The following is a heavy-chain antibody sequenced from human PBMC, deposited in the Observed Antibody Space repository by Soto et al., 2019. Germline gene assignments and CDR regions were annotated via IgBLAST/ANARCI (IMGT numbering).Heavy chain of an antibody. CDR1: GYTYISYV. CDR2: INPASANT. J-gene: IGHJ4*02. V-gene: IGHV1-3*01. CDR3: ALSYTGFSRRSDCPGHFDS. Sequence: QVQLVQSGSELRKPGSSVRISCKVTGYTYISYVMHWVRQAPGRRLEWMGWINPASANTEYAETFQGKVIIPWEASATTAYLQMSSLRSEDTAVYYCALSYTGFSRRSDCPGHFDSWGQGTLVTVSS. D-gene: IGHD2-21*02.